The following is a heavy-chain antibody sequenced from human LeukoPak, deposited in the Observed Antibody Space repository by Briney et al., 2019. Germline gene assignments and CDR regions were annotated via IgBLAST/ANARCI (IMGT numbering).Heavy chain of an antibody. CDR3: AKDDAPTHYSRPASLDY. D-gene: IGHD2-15*01. V-gene: IGHV1-2*02. CDR1: GYTFTGYY. J-gene: IGHJ4*02. CDR2: INPNSGGT. Sequence: ASVKVSCKASGYTFTGYYMHWVRQAPGQGLEWMGWINPNSGGTNYAQKFQGRVTMTRDTSISTAYMELSRLRSDDTAVYYCAKDDAPTHYSRPASLDYWGQGTPVTVSS.